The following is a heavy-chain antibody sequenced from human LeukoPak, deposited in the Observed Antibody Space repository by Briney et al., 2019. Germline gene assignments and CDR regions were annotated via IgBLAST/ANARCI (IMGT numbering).Heavy chain of an antibody. CDR2: MNPNSGNT. J-gene: IGHJ4*02. D-gene: IGHD1-26*01. CDR3: ARRIVGAIQNFDY. V-gene: IGHV1-8*01. Sequence: GASVRVSCKASGYTFTSYDINWVRQATGQGLEWMGWMNPNSGNTGYAQKFQGRVTMTRNTSISTAYMELGSLRSEDTAVYYCARRIVGAIQNFDYWGQGTLVTVSS. CDR1: GYTFTSYD.